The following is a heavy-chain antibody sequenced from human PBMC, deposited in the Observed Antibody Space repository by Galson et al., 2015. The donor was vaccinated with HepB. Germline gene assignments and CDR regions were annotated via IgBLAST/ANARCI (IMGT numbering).Heavy chain of an antibody. D-gene: IGHD3-22*01. V-gene: IGHV1-69*13. CDR3: ARDPLRYYYDSSGYYYPPDAFDI. J-gene: IGHJ3*02. CDR2: IIPIFGTA. CDR1: GCTFSSYA. Sequence: SVKVSCKASGCTFSSYAISWVRQAPGQGLEWMGGIIPIFGTANYAQKFQGRVTITADESTSTAYMELSSLRSEDTAVYYCARDPLRYYYDSSGYYYPPDAFDICGQGTMGTVSS.